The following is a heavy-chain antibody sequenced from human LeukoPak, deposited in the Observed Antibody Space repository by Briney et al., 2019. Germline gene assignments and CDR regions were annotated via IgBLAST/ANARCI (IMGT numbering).Heavy chain of an antibody. D-gene: IGHD4-17*01. CDR1: GYTFTSYG. CDR2: IIPIFGTA. V-gene: IGHV1-69*13. Sequence: GASVKVSCKASGYTFTSYGISWVRQAPGQGLEWMGGIIPIFGTANYAQKFQGRVTITADESTSTAYMELSSLRSEDTAVYYCARAAYGDYGLLDYRGQGTLVTVSS. J-gene: IGHJ4*02. CDR3: ARAAYGDYGLLDY.